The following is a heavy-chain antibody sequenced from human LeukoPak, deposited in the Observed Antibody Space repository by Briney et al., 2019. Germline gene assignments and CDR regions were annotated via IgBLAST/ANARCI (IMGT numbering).Heavy chain of an antibody. D-gene: IGHD3-3*01. J-gene: IGHJ6*02. CDR1: GFPFRNAW. CDR3: TADDFWSGQKDV. V-gene: IGHV3-15*01. Sequence: GSLRPSLATSGFPFRNAWVDWGRQAPGKGLEWVCRIKSKTDGGTTDYAAPVKGRFTISRDDSKNTLYLQMNSLKTEDTAVYYCTADDFWSGQKDVWGQGTTVTVSS. CDR2: IKSKTDGGTT.